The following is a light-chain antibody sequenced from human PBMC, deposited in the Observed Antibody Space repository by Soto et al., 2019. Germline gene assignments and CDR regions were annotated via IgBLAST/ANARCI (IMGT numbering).Light chain of an antibody. CDR1: QDIRGA. J-gene: IGKJ5*01. CDR2: DVS. V-gene: IGKV1-13*02. Sequence: AIQLTQSPSSLSASVGDRVTITCRASQDIRGALAWYQQKPGKPPKLLIFDVSSLQSGVPSRFSGSGSGTDFTLTISSLQPEEFATYYCQQFNTYPITFGPGTRLEIK. CDR3: QQFNTYPIT.